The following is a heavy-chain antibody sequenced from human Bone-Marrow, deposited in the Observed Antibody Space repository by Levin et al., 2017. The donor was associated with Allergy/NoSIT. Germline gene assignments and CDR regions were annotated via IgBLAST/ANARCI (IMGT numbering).Heavy chain of an antibody. J-gene: IGHJ4*02. Sequence: GESLKISCKASGYTFTSYDIHSVRQATGQGLEWMGWMNPSSGNIGYSQKFQGRVTMTRNTSISTAYMELSSLRSDDTAVFYCARMTAGDSEEDYWGQGTLVTVSS. CDR2: MNPSSGNI. D-gene: IGHD3-16*01. V-gene: IGHV1-8*01. CDR1: GYTFTSYD. CDR3: ARMTAGDSEEDY.